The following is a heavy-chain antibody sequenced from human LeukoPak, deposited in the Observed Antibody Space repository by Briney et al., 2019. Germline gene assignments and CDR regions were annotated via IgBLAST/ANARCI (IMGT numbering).Heavy chain of an antibody. CDR2: ISSSGDTI. D-gene: IGHD2-2*01. Sequence: GGSLRLSCAASGFTFSSYEMNWVRQAPGKGLEWISYISSSGDTIYYADSVKGRFTISRDNAKNSLYLQMTSLRAEDTAVYYCARDYHCYSTSRYQPFDYWGQGTLVTVSS. CDR1: GFTFSSYE. J-gene: IGHJ4*02. V-gene: IGHV3-48*03. CDR3: ARDYHCYSTSRYQPFDY.